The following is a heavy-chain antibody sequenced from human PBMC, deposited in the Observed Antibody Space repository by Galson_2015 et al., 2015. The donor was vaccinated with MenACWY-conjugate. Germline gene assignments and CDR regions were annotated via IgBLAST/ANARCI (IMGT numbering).Heavy chain of an antibody. CDR3: AKDPARRSGIEGN. Sequence: SCKASGGTFSSYGMHWVRQAPGKGLEWVAVISYDGSNKYYADSVKGRFTISRDNSKNTLYLQMNSLRAEDTAVYYCAKDPARRSGIEGNWGQGTLVTVSS. J-gene: IGHJ4*02. D-gene: IGHD1-26*01. CDR1: GGTFSSYG. CDR2: ISYDGSNK. V-gene: IGHV3-30*18.